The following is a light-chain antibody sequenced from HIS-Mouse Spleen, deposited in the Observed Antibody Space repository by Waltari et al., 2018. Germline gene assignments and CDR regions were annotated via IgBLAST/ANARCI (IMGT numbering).Light chain of an antibody. Sequence: QSVLTQPPSASGTPGQRVTISSSGSSSNIGSNTVNWYQQLPGTAPKPLIYSNNQRPSGVPDRFSGSKSGTSASLAISGLQSEDEADYYCAAWDDSLNAVVFGGGTKLTVL. V-gene: IGLV1-44*01. CDR3: AAWDDSLNAVV. J-gene: IGLJ2*01. CDR1: SSNIGSNT. CDR2: SNN.